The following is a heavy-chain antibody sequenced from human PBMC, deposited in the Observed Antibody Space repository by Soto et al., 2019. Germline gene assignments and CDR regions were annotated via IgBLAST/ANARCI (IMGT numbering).Heavy chain of an antibody. CDR2: MYKTGST. V-gene: IGHV4-59*01. J-gene: IGHJ6*02. D-gene: IGHD2-21*02. CDR1: GGSISSSY. Sequence: QVRLQESGPGLVKPSETLSLTCTVSGGSISSSYWSWIRQPPGKGLEWIGYMYKTGSTVYNPSLKSRVTISVDTSKNQFYLKVNSVTAADTAVYYCARDLWGYCGTDCYPLDVWGRGTTVTVSS. CDR3: ARDLWGYCGTDCYPLDV.